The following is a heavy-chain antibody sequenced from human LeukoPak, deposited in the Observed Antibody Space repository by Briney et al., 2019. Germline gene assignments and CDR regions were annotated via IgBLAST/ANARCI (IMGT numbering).Heavy chain of an antibody. Sequence: VGSLRLSCTASGFTFSRYWMIWVRQAPGKGLEWVANIKRDGSEKYYVDSVKGRFTISRDNAKNSLFLQMNGLRVEDTAVYYCARDASYYDSSGYYDAFDIWGQGTMVTVSS. D-gene: IGHD3-22*01. CDR2: IKRDGSEK. V-gene: IGHV3-7*01. J-gene: IGHJ3*02. CDR3: ARDASYYDSSGYYDAFDI. CDR1: GFTFSRYW.